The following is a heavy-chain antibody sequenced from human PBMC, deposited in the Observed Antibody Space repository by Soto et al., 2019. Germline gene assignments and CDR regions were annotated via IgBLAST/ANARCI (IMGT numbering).Heavy chain of an antibody. CDR2: ISSSSSTI. V-gene: IGHV3-48*02. D-gene: IGHD2-21*02. CDR3: ARVKVVTATDF. J-gene: IGHJ4*02. Sequence: EVQLVESGGGLVQPGGSLRLSCAASGFTFSSCSMNWVRQAQGKGLEWVSYISSSSSTIYYADSVKGRFTISRDNAKNSLYLQMHSLRDGDTAVYYCARVKVVTATDFWGQGTLVTVSS. CDR1: GFTFSSCS.